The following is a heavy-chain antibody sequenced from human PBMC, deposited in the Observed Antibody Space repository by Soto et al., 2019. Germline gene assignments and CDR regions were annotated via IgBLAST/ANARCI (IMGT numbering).Heavy chain of an antibody. CDR3: AKGLYDNSGYYSPN. D-gene: IGHD3-22*01. V-gene: IGHV3-23*01. J-gene: IGHJ4*02. Sequence: EVQLLESGGGLVQPGGSLRLSCAASGFTFRSYVMGWVRQAPGKGLEWVSSISGSGGTPYYADSVEGRFTVSRDNSKETLFLQMHSLRGEDTAVYFCAKGLYDNSGYYSPNWGQGTLVTVSS. CDR2: ISGSGGTP. CDR1: GFTFRSYV.